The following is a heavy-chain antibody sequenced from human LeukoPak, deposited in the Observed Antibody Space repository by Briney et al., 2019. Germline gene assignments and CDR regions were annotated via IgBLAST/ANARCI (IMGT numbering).Heavy chain of an antibody. D-gene: IGHD3-9*01. CDR2: INSDGSST. CDR3: AKGFSYDILTGDAFDI. J-gene: IGHJ3*02. V-gene: IGHV3-74*01. Sequence: GGSLRLSCAASGFTFSSYWMHWVRQAPGKGLVWVSRINSDGSSTSYADSVKGRFTISRDNAKNSLYLQMNSLRAEDTALYYCAKGFSYDILTGDAFDIWGQGTMVTVSS. CDR1: GFTFSSYW.